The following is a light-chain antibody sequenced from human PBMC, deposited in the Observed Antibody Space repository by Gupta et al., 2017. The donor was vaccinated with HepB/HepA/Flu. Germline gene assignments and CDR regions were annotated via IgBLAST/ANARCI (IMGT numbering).Light chain of an antibody. CDR3: QQRSNWPPRLT. J-gene: IGKJ3*01. CDR2: EAY. CDR1: QSVSSY. Sequence: ETVLTQSPGTLSLSPGERATLSCRASQSVSSYLAWYQHNPGQAPRLLIYEAYNRATGIPARCSGSGSGTDFTLTISSLEPEDFAVYYCQQRSNWPPRLTFGPGTKVDIK. V-gene: IGKV3-11*01.